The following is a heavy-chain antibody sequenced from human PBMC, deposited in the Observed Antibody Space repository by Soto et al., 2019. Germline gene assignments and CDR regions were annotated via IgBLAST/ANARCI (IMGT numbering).Heavy chain of an antibody. CDR3: ARVGTMVRGVPARAFDY. CDR2: IYYSGST. J-gene: IGHJ4*02. Sequence: SETLSLTCTVSGGSISSYYWSWIRQPPGKGLEWIGYIYYSGSTNYNPSLKSRVTISVDTSKNQFSLKLSSVTAADTAVYYCARVGTMVRGVPARAFDYWGQGTLVTVSS. CDR1: GGSISSYY. D-gene: IGHD3-10*01. V-gene: IGHV4-59*01.